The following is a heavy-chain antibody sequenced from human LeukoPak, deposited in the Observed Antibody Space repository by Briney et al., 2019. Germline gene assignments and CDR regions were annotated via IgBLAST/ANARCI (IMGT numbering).Heavy chain of an antibody. J-gene: IGHJ4*02. V-gene: IGHV3-48*01. CDR2: ISSSSSTI. D-gene: IGHD3-22*01. CDR1: GFTFSSYS. Sequence: QPGGSLRLSCAASGFTFSSYSMNWVRQAPGKGLEWVSYISSSSSTIYYADSVKGRFTVSRDNSKNTLSLQMNSLRAEDTAVYYRAKIPSFGDYDTSGLYYFDYWGQGTLVTVSS. CDR3: AKIPSFGDYDTSGLYYFDY.